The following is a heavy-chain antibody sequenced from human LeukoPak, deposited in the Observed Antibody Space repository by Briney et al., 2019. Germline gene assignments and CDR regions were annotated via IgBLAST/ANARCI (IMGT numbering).Heavy chain of an antibody. CDR1: GYTFTGYY. CDR2: ISVYNVST. Sequence: ASVKVSCKASGYTFTGYYMHWVRQAPGQGLEWMGWISVYNVSTNYAQKLQGRVTMTTDTSTSTVYMELRSLRSDDTAVYYCARDYSGYDGFDYWGQGTLVTVSS. D-gene: IGHD5-12*01. CDR3: ARDYSGYDGFDY. J-gene: IGHJ4*02. V-gene: IGHV1-18*04.